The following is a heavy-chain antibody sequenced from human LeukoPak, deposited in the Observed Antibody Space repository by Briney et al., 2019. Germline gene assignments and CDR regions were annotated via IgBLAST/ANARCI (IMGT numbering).Heavy chain of an antibody. CDR3: ARHSSMSETYYYKMDV. Sequence: SVKVSCKASGGSFSSYAISWVRQAPGQGLEWMGAFIPRFGTAIYAQQFQGRVTITRDESTSTACMELSSLRFEDAAVYYCARHSSMSETYYYKMDVWGKGTTVTVYS. V-gene: IGHV1-69*05. CDR2: FIPRFGTA. J-gene: IGHJ6*03. CDR1: GGSFSSYA.